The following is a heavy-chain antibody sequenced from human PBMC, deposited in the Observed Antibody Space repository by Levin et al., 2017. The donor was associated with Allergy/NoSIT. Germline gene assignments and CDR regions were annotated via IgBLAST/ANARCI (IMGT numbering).Heavy chain of an antibody. V-gene: IGHV4-39*07. CDR3: ARADSSSWYTKYYFDY. Sequence: SQTPSLPCTVSCGSIRSSSYYWGWIRQPPGKGLEWIGSIYYSGSTYYNPSLKSRVTISVDTSKNQFSLKLSPVTAADTAVYYCARADSSSWYTKYYFDYWGQGTLVTVSS. CDR2: IYYSGST. J-gene: IGHJ4*02. D-gene: IGHD6-13*01. CDR1: CGSIRSSSYY.